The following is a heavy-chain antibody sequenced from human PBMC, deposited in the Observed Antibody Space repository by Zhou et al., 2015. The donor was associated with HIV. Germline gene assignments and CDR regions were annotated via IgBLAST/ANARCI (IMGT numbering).Heavy chain of an antibody. Sequence: VQLVESGGGSVQPGRSLRLSCAASGFTFSNYAIHWVRQAPRKGLEWVSAISGRGGSTYYADSVKGRFTISRDNSKNTLYLQMNSLRAEDTAVYYCARDDILWEYYMDVWGKGTTVTVSS. CDR3: ARDDILWEYYMDV. CDR1: GFTFSNYA. J-gene: IGHJ6*03. D-gene: IGHD3-16*01. V-gene: IGHV3-23*04. CDR2: ISGRGGST.